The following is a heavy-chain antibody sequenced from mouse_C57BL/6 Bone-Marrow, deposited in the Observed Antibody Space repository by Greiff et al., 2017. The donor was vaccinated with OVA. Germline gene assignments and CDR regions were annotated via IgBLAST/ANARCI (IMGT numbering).Heavy chain of an antibody. CDR2: IDPENGDT. Sequence: VQLKESGAELVRPGASVKLSCTASGFNIKDDYMHWVKQRPEQGLEWIGWIDPENGDTEYASKFQGKATITADTSSNTAYLQLSSLTSEDTAVFYCSTGDGYYLFAYWGQGTLVTVSA. V-gene: IGHV14-4*01. CDR1: GFNIKDDY. CDR3: STGDGYYLFAY. D-gene: IGHD2-3*01. J-gene: IGHJ3*01.